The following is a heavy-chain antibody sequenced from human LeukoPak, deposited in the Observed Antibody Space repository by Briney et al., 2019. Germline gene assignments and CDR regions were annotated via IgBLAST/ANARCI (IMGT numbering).Heavy chain of an antibody. CDR2: IYTSGST. V-gene: IGHV4-4*07. J-gene: IGHJ3*02. CDR1: GGSISSYY. D-gene: IGHD3-3*01. Sequence: PSETLSLTCTVSGGSISSYYWSWIRQPAGKGLEWIGRIYTSGSTNYNPSLKSRVTMSVDTSKNQFSLKLSSVTAADTAVYYCSRDLATYYDFWSGYYIAFDIWGQGTRVTVSS. CDR3: SRDLATYYDFWSGYYIAFDI.